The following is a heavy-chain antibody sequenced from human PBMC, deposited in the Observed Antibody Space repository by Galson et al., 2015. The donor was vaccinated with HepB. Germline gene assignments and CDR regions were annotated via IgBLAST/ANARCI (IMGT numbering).Heavy chain of an antibody. Sequence: SVKVSCKASGGTFSSYAISWVRQAPGQGLEWMGGIIPIFGTANYAQKFQGRVTITADESTSTAYMELSSLRSEDTAVYYCARDPGYCSSTSCYYWYFDLWSRGTLVTVSS. CDR3: ARDPGYCSSTSCYYWYFDL. J-gene: IGHJ2*01. D-gene: IGHD2-2*01. CDR1: GGTFSSYA. V-gene: IGHV1-69*13. CDR2: IIPIFGTA.